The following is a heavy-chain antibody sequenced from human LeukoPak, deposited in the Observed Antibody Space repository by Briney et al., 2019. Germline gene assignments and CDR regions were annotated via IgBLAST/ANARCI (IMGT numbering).Heavy chain of an antibody. CDR3: AREDLGQPADY. V-gene: IGHV1-46*01. D-gene: IGHD3-3*01. J-gene: IGHJ4*02. CDR1: GXXXTSYY. CDR2: INPSGAST. Sequence: GXXXTSYYMHWVRQAPXQGREWMGIINPSGASTSYPQKFQGRVTMTRDTSTSTVYMELSSLRSEDTAVYYCAREDLGQPADYWGQGTLVTVSS.